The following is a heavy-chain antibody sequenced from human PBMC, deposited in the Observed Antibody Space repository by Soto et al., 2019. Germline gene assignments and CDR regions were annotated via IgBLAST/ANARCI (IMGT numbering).Heavy chain of an antibody. CDR3: ANGYSLGRVYYYYYYGMDV. V-gene: IGHV3-30*18. CDR2: ISYDGSNK. CDR1: GFTFSSYG. D-gene: IGHD5-18*01. J-gene: IGHJ6*02. Sequence: PGGSLRLSCAASGFTFSSYGVHWVRQAPGKGLEWVAVISYDGSNKYYADSVKGRFTISRDNSKNTLYLQMNSLRAEDTAVYYCANGYSLGRVYYYYYYGMDVWGQGTTVTVSS.